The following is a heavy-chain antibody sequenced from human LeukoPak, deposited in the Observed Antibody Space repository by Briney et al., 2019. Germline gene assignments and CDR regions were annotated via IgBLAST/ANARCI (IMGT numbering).Heavy chain of an antibody. CDR1: GYTFTNYA. CDR2: ISAYNGNT. D-gene: IGHD6-13*01. CDR3: ARSVAAAGTGDY. V-gene: IGHV1-18*01. J-gene: IGHJ4*02. Sequence: ASVKVSCKASGYTFTNYAIQWVRQAPGQGLEWMGWISAYNGNTNYAQKLQGRVTMTTDTSTSTAYMELRSLGSDDTAVYYCARSVAAAGTGDYWGQGTLVTVSS.